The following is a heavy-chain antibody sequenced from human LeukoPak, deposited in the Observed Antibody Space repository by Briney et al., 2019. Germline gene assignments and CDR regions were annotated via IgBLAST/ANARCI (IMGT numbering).Heavy chain of an antibody. CDR1: GFTFSSYA. CDR2: ISYDGSNK. D-gene: IGHD2-8*01. Sequence: GRSLRLSCAASGFTFSSYAMHWVRQAPGKGPEWVGVISYDGSNKYYADSVKGRFTISRDNSKNTLYLQMNSLRAEDTAVYYCARGPERTGVGTRYYYDMDVWGQGTTVTVSS. CDR3: ARGPERTGVGTRYYYDMDV. V-gene: IGHV3-30-3*01. J-gene: IGHJ6*02.